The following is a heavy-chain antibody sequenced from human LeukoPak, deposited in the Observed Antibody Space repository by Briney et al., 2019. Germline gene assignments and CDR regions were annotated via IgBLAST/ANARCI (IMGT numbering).Heavy chain of an antibody. Sequence: GGSLRLSCAASGFTFSSYWMSWVRQAPGKGLEWVANIEQDGSEKYYVDSVKGRFTISRDNAKNSLYLQMNSLRAEDTAVYYCAREGQQLVLFFDYFDYWGQGTLVTVSS. CDR3: AREGQQLVLFFDYFDY. D-gene: IGHD6-13*01. CDR2: IEQDGSEK. CDR1: GFTFSSYW. V-gene: IGHV3-7*01. J-gene: IGHJ4*02.